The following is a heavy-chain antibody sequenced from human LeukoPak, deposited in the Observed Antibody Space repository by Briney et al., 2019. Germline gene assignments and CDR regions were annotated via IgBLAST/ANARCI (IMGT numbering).Heavy chain of an antibody. CDR2: ISSSSSYI. J-gene: IGHJ4*02. CDR1: GFTFSSYS. CDR3: ARDHKYYYDSSGYFDY. Sequence: PGGSLRLSCAASGFTFSSYSMNWVRHAPGKGLEWVSSISSSSSYIYYADSVKGRFTISRDNAKNSLYLQMNSLRAEDSAVYYCARDHKYYYDSSGYFDYWGQGTLVSVSS. D-gene: IGHD3-22*01. V-gene: IGHV3-21*01.